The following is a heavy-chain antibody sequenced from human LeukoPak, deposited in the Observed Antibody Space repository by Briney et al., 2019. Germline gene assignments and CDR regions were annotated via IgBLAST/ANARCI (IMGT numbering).Heavy chain of an antibody. D-gene: IGHD5-18*01. V-gene: IGHV1-69*13. J-gene: IGHJ4*02. Sequence: SVKVSCKASGGIFSSYAISWVRQAPGQGLEWMGGIIPIFGTANYAQKFQGRVTITADESTSTAYMELSSLRSEDTAVYYCAREGVDTAMVNSAVFDYWGQGTLVTVSS. CDR2: IIPIFGTA. CDR1: GGIFSSYA. CDR3: AREGVDTAMVNSAVFDY.